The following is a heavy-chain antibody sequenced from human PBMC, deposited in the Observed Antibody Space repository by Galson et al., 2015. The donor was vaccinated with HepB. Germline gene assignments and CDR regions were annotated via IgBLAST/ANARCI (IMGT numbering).Heavy chain of an antibody. D-gene: IGHD3-16*01. CDR2: ISASGADT. J-gene: IGHJ4*02. CDR1: GFTFSNYA. Sequence: SLRLSCAASGFTFSNYAMSWVRQARGKGLEWVSTISASGADTKYAESVNGRFTISRDNANNTLSLQMTSPRDEDTALYVCAKERYVSRSHFDSWGQGALVTVSS. V-gene: IGHV3-23*01. CDR3: AKERYVSRSHFDS.